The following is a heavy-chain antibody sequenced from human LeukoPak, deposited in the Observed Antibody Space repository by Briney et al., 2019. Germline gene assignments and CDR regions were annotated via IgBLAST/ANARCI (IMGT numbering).Heavy chain of an antibody. CDR2: ISYDGSNK. D-gene: IGHD6-19*01. J-gene: IGHJ4*02. CDR1: GFTFSSYG. CDR3: ARFETVAAKPLEY. V-gene: IGHV3-30*03. Sequence: GRSLRLSCAASGFTFSSYGMHWVRQAPGKGLEWVAVISYDGSNKYYADSVKGRFTISRDNSKNTLYLQMNSLRAEDTAIYYCARFETVAAKPLEYWGQGTLVTVSS.